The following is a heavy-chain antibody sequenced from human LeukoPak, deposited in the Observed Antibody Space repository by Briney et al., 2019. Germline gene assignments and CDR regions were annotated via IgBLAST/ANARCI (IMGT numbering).Heavy chain of an antibody. Sequence: PGGSLRLSCAASRFTFSNSWMHWVRQVPGKGLVWVSRISSDGSSSIYADSVKGRFTISRDNAKNTLYLQMNSLRAEDTAVYYCARMATSFDHWGQGTLVTVSS. CDR1: RFTFSNSW. V-gene: IGHV3-74*01. J-gene: IGHJ4*02. D-gene: IGHD5-24*01. CDR2: ISSDGSSS. CDR3: ARMATSFDH.